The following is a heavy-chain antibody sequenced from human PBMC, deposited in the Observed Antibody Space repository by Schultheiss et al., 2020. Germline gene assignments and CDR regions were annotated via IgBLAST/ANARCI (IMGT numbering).Heavy chain of an antibody. CDR1: GFTFTSSA. D-gene: IGHD6-6*01. CDR2: IVVGSGNT. V-gene: IGHV1-58*01. J-gene: IGHJ5*02. Sequence: SVKVSCKASGFTFTSSAVQWVRQARGQRLEWIGWIVVGSGNTNYAQKFQGRVTMTSDTSISTAYMDLSRLRSDDSAVYFCAKGGLSSSSVSWGQGTLVTVSS. CDR3: AKGGLSSSSVS.